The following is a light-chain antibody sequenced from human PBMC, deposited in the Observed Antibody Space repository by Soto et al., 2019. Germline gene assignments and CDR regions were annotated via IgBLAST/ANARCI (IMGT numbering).Light chain of an antibody. J-gene: IGKJ4*01. CDR3: KQYNNWPPLT. CDR1: QSVSSN. Sequence: EIVMTQSPATLSVSPGERATLSCRASQSVSSNLAWYQQKPGQAPRLLIYGASTRATGIPARFSGSGSGTDFTLIISSLQSEDFAVYYCKQYNNWPPLTFGGGTKVEIK. CDR2: GAS. V-gene: IGKV3-15*01.